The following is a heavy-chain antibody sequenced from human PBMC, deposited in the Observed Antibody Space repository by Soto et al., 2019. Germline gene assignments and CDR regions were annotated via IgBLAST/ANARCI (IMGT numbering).Heavy chain of an antibody. CDR2: FDPEDGET. CDR1: GYTLTELS. J-gene: IGHJ5*02. Sequence: ASVKVSCKVSGYTLTELSMHWVRQAPGKGLEWMGGFDPEDGETIYAQKFQGRVTMTEDTSTDTAYMELSSLRSEDTAVYYCATGYSYDSSGNDKNWFDPWGQGTLVTVSS. D-gene: IGHD3-22*01. V-gene: IGHV1-24*01. CDR3: ATGYSYDSSGNDKNWFDP.